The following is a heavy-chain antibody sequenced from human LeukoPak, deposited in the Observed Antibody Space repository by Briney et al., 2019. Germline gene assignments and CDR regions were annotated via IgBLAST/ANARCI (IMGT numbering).Heavy chain of an antibody. CDR2: ISDSGTST. J-gene: IGHJ4*02. CDR3: AKGPQYCSSTSCYRGDY. CDR1: GFTFSNYA. D-gene: IGHD2-2*01. Sequence: PGGSLRLSCAASGFTFSNYAMTWVRQAPGKGLQWVSSISDSGTSTDYADSVKGRFTIARDNSKNTVYLQMNSLRAGDTAVYYCAKGPQYCSSTSCYRGDYWGQGTLVTVSS. V-gene: IGHV3-23*01.